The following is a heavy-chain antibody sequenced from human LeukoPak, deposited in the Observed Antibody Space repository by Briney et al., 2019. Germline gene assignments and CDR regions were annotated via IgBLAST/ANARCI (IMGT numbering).Heavy chain of an antibody. CDR2: ISGNGDST. D-gene: IGHD1-20*01. J-gene: IGHJ3*02. CDR1: GFIFSNYA. Sequence: PGGSLRLSCAASGFIFSNYAMHWVRQAPGKGLEYVSSISGNGDSTYYANSVKGRFIISRDNSKNTLYLQMGSLRAEDMAVYYCARHNWNDGSAFDIWGQGTMVTVSS. V-gene: IGHV3-64*01. CDR3: ARHNWNDGSAFDI.